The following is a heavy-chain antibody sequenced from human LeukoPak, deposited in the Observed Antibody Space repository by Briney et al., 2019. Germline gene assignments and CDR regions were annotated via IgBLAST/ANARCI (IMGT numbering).Heavy chain of an antibody. CDR1: GYTLTELS. V-gene: IGHV1-24*01. CDR2: FDPEDGET. CDR3: ARGKYYDFWSGYPVAFFDY. J-gene: IGHJ4*02. D-gene: IGHD3-3*01. Sequence: ASVKVSCKVSGYTLTELSMRWVRQAPGKGLEWMGGFDPEDGETIYAQKFQGRVTMTEDTSTDTAYMELSSLRSEDTAVYYCARGKYYDFWSGYPVAFFDYWGQGTLVTVSS.